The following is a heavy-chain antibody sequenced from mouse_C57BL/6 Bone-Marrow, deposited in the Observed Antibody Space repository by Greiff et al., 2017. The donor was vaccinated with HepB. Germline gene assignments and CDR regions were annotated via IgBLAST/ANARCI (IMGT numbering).Heavy chain of an antibody. CDR3: ARSLYDYDAY. V-gene: IGHV14-2*01. CDR1: GFNIKDYY. Sequence: EVQLQQSGAELVKPGASVKLSCTASGFNIKDYYMHWVKQRTEQGLEWIGRIDPEDGETKSAPPFQGKATITADTSSNTAYLQLSSLTSEDTAVDYCARSLYDYDAYWGQGTTLTVSS. J-gene: IGHJ2*01. CDR2: IDPEDGET. D-gene: IGHD2-4*01.